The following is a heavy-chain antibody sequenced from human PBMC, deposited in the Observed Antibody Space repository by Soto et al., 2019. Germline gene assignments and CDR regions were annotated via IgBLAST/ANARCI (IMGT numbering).Heavy chain of an antibody. CDR2: IIPIFGTA. CDR1: AAAIRRQS. D-gene: IGHD4-17*01. CDR3: KSATPEYIYGLSLYY. Sequence: CKTGAAAIRRQSFSRVCQAPGQGLEWMGGIIPIFGTANYAQKFQGRVTITADESTSTAYMELSSLRSEDTAVYYCKSATPEYIYGLSLYY. J-gene: IGHJ6*01. V-gene: IGHV1-69*01.